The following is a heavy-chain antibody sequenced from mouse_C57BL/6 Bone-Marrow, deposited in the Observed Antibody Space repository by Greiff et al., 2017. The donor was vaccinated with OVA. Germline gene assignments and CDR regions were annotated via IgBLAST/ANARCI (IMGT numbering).Heavy chain of an antibody. J-gene: IGHJ4*01. V-gene: IGHV1-18*01. CDR3: ARTPSRDY. CDR2: INPNNGGT. CDR1: GYTFTDYN. Sequence: VQLKESGPELVKPGASVKIPCKASGYTFTDYNMDWVKQSHGKSLAWIGDINPNNGGTIYNQKFKGKATLTVDKSSSTAYMELRSLTSEDTAVYYCARTPSRDYWGQGTSVTVSS.